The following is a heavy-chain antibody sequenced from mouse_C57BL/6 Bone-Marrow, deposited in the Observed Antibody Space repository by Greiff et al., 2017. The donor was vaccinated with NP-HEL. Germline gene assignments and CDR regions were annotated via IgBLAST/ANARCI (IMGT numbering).Heavy chain of an antibody. J-gene: IGHJ2*01. V-gene: IGHV7-3*01. D-gene: IGHD2-4*01. CDR2: IRNKANGYTT. CDR1: GFTFTDYY. Sequence: EVKLMESGGGLVQPGGSLSLSCAASGFTFTDYYMSWVRQPPGKALEWLGFIRNKANGYTTEYSASVKGRFTISRDNSQSILYLQMNALRAEDSATYYCARSSRYDYDPYFDYWGQGTTLTVSA. CDR3: ARSSRYDYDPYFDY.